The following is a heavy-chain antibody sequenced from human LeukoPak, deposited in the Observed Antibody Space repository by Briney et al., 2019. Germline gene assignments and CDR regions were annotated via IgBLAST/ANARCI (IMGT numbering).Heavy chain of an antibody. Sequence: TGGSLTLSCAASGFTFSKYWMLWVRQAPGKGLESVSRINNDGTVTTYADSVKGRFTVSRDNADNTMFLQMNSVRDEDTAVYYCATKQWLAPPPDSWGQGTPVTVSS. CDR3: ATKQWLAPPPDS. V-gene: IGHV3-74*01. CDR1: GFTFSKYW. CDR2: INNDGTVT. J-gene: IGHJ4*02. D-gene: IGHD6-19*01.